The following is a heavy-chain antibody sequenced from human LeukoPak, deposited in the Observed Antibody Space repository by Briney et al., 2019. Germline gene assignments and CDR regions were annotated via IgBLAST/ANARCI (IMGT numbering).Heavy chain of an antibody. CDR1: GFSFSAYW. J-gene: IGHJ4*02. Sequence: GGSLRLSYAASGFSFSAYWMTWVRQAPGTGLEWVANINPAGSETYYVDPVEGRFSISRDNAKNLVYLQMNSLRAEDTAVYHCARFGYVAAVDVWGQGTPVTVSS. CDR2: INPAGSET. CDR3: ARFGYVAAVDV. V-gene: IGHV3-7*01. D-gene: IGHD2-15*01.